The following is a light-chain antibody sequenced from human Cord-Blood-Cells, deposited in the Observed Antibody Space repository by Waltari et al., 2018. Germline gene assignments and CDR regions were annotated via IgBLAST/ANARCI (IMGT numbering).Light chain of an antibody. J-gene: IGKJ1*01. CDR1: QSISSY. CDR3: QQSYSTPWR. V-gene: IGKV1-39*01. CDR2: AAS. Sequence: DIQMTQSQSSLSASVGDRVTITCRASQSISSYLNWYQQKPGKAPKLLIYAASSLQSGVPSRFSGSGSGTDFTLTISSLQPEDFATYYCQQSYSTPWRFGQGTKVEIK.